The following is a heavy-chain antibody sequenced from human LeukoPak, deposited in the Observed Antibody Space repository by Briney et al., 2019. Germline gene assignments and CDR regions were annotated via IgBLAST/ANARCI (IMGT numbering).Heavy chain of an antibody. CDR2: ISSSGSTI. CDR1: GFTFSSYE. D-gene: IGHD2-15*01. Sequence: GGSLRLSCAASGFTFSSYEMNWVRQAPGKGLEWVSYISSSGSTIYYADSVKGRFTISRDNSKNTLYLQMNSLRAEDTAVYYCARSGYCSGGNCYQGAFDIWGQGTMVTVSS. CDR3: ARSGYCSGGNCYQGAFDI. V-gene: IGHV3-48*03. J-gene: IGHJ3*02.